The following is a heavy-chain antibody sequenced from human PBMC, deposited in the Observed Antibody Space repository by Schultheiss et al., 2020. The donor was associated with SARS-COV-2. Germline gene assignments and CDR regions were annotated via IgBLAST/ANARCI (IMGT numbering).Heavy chain of an antibody. CDR1: GGSISSYY. Sequence: SETLSLTCTVSGGSISSYYWSWIRQPAGKGLEWIGEINHSGSTNYNPSLKSRVTISVDTSKNQFSLKLSSVTAADTAVYYCARGLNGYSSGWYVDYWGQGTLVTVSS. CDR2: INHSGST. D-gene: IGHD6-19*01. CDR3: ARGLNGYSSGWYVDY. J-gene: IGHJ4*02. V-gene: IGHV4-59*08.